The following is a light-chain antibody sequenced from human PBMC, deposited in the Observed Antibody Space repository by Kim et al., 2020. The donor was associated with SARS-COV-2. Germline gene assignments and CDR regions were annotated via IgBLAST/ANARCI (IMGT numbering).Light chain of an antibody. Sequence: LAPGERATHARRTSQSVTSNSLAGYQQKPGQTPRLLIYGASSRTPGIPDRFSGSGSGTDFSLTIRGLEPEDCAVYYCQLYGSSPRFGGGTKVDIK. CDR1: QSVTSNS. J-gene: IGKJ4*01. CDR2: GAS. V-gene: IGKV3-20*01. CDR3: QLYGSSPR.